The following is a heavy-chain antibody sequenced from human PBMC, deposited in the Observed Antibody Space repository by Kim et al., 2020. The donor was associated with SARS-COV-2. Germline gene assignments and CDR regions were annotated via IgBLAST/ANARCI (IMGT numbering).Heavy chain of an antibody. D-gene: IGHD5-18*01. CDR2: ISGSGAKT. Sequence: GGSLRLSCAASKCTFSDYAMSWVRQAPGKGLEWVSVISGSGAKTDYADSVKGRFIISRDNSKNTLYLQMSSLRVDDTAVYYCAKHETFSYGSEYFQNWGHGTLVTVSS. J-gene: IGHJ1*01. CDR3: AKHETFSYGSEYFQN. V-gene: IGHV3-23*01. CDR1: KCTFSDYA.